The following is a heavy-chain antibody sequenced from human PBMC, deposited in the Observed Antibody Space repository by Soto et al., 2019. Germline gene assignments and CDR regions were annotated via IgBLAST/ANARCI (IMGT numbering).Heavy chain of an antibody. CDR3: ARDGYYDSGSYGMDV. CDR1: GYTFNNYG. Sequence: QVQLVQSGAEVKKPGASVKVSCKTSGYTFNNYGISWVRQAPGQGLEWMGWISDYNGNTNYPQKVQGRVLMTTDTLTKTGYMVLTSLRSDDTAVYDCARDGYYDSGSYGMDVWGRGTTVTVSS. V-gene: IGHV1-18*01. J-gene: IGHJ6*02. D-gene: IGHD3-10*01. CDR2: ISDYNGNT.